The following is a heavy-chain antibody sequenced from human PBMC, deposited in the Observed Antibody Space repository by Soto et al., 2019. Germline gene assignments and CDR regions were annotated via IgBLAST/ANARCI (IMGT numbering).Heavy chain of an antibody. V-gene: IGHV1-18*01. Sequence: GASVKVSCKASGYTFTSYGISWVRQAPGQGLEWMGWINPYNGNTKYAQKLQGRDTMTTDTSTSTAYMELRSLSSYDTAVYYCARDAAVGLFDYWGQGTLVTVSS. CDR2: INPYNGNT. CDR1: GYTFTSYG. J-gene: IGHJ4*02. CDR3: ARDAAVGLFDY. D-gene: IGHD1-26*01.